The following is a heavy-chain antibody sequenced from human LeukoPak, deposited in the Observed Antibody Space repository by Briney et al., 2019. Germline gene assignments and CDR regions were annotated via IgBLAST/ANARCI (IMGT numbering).Heavy chain of an antibody. D-gene: IGHD6-6*01. V-gene: IGHV1-69*05. CDR2: IIPIFGTA. CDR3: AVGEYSSSGVFDY. CDR1: GGTFSSYA. J-gene: IGHJ4*02. Sequence: SVKVSCKASGGTFSSYAISWVRQAPGQGLEWLGGIIPIFGTANYAQKFQGRVTITTDESTSTAYMELSSLRSEDTAVYYCAVGEYSSSGVFDYWGQGTLVTVSS.